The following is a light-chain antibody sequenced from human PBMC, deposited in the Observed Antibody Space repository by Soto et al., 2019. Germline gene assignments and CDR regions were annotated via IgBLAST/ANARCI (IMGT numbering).Light chain of an antibody. J-gene: IGKJ1*01. V-gene: IGKV3-20*01. Sequence: EIALTQSPGTLSVSPGERATLSCRASQSVSSNLAWYQQKPGQAPRLLIYGTSSRATAIPDRFSGSGSGTDFTLTISRLEPEDFAVYYCQQYGSSSWTFGQGTKV. CDR1: QSVSSN. CDR2: GTS. CDR3: QQYGSSSWT.